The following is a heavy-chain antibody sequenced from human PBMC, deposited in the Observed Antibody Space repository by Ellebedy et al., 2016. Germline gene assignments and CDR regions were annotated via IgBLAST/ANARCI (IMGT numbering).Heavy chain of an antibody. D-gene: IGHD2-21*02. V-gene: IGHV5-51*01. CDR1: GYSFTSYW. Sequence: GGSLRLSXKGSGYSFTSYWIGWVRQMPGKGLEWMGIIYPGDSDTRYSPSFQGQVTISADKSISTAYLQWSSLKASDTAMYYCARWAGGGDCYFDYWGQGTLVTVSS. J-gene: IGHJ4*02. CDR2: IYPGDSDT. CDR3: ARWAGGGDCYFDY.